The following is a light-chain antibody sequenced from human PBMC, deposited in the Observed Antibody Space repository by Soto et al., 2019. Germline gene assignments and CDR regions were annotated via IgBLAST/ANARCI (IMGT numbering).Light chain of an antibody. CDR1: SSEVGGYNY. CDR3: CSYTTSNTRQIV. CDR2: DVT. Sequence: VLTQPASVSGPPGQSITISCTGTSSEVGGYNYVSWYQQQPGKAPKFMIYDVTNRPSGVSNRFSGSKSGNTASLTISGLQAEDEADYYCCSYTTSNTRQIVFGTGTKVTVL. V-gene: IGLV2-14*01. J-gene: IGLJ1*01.